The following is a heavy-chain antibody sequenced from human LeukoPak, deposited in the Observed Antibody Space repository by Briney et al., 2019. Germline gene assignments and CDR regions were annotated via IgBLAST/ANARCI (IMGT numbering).Heavy chain of an antibody. D-gene: IGHD3-10*01. CDR3: ARDSLHAGVDY. Sequence: GGSLRLSCAASGFTFSSYAMHWVRQAPGKGLEWVAVISYDGSNKYYADSVKGRFTISRDNSKNTLYLQMNSLRAEDTAVYYCARDSLHAGVDYRGQGTLVTVSS. J-gene: IGHJ4*02. V-gene: IGHV3-30-3*01. CDR1: GFTFSSYA. CDR2: ISYDGSNK.